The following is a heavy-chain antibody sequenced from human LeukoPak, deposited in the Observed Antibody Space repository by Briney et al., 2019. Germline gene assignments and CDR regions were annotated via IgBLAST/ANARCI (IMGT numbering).Heavy chain of an antibody. CDR3: ARGRNYYVLDY. Sequence: SGTLSLTCAVYGGSLSGYYWSWIRQPPGKGLEWIGEINHSGSTNYNPSLKSRVTISVDTSKNQFSLKLSSVTAADTAVYYCARGRNYYVLDYWGQGTLVTVSS. V-gene: IGHV4-34*01. D-gene: IGHD3-10*02. CDR1: GGSLSGYY. CDR2: INHSGST. J-gene: IGHJ4*02.